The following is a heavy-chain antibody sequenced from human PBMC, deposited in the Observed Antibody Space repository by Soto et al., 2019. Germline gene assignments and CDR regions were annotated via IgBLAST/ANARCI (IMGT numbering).Heavy chain of an antibody. CDR1: GFTFSSYA. V-gene: IGHV3-30-3*01. D-gene: IGHD4-17*01. CDR3: ARVRTVTTNYYYYGMDV. J-gene: IGHJ6*02. Sequence: GGSLRLSCAASGFTFSSYAMHWVRQAPGKGLEWVAVISYDGSNKYYADSVKGRFTISRDNSKNTLYLQMNSLRAEDTAVYYCARVRTVTTNYYYYGMDVWGQGSTVTVSS. CDR2: ISYDGSNK.